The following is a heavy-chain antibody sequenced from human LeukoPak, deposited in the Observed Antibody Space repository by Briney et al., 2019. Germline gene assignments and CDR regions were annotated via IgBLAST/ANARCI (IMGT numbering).Heavy chain of an antibody. CDR2: LYYSGTT. D-gene: IGHD3-10*01. J-gene: IGHJ4*02. CDR3: ARVSYSSGSYLFDY. V-gene: IGHV4-61*01. Sequence: SETLSLTCTVSGGSVSNSLYYWSWIRQPPGKGLAWIGYLYYSGTTNYNPSLKSRVAISVDTSKNQFSLKLSSVTVADTAVYYCARVSYSSGSYLFDYWGQGTLVTVSS. CDR1: GGSVSNSLYY.